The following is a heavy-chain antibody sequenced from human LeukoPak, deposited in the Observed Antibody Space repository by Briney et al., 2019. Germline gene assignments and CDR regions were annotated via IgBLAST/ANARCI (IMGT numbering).Heavy chain of an antibody. CDR2: IFPGDSDT. V-gene: IGHV5-51*01. Sequence: GESLKISCKGSGYSFTNYWIGWVRQMPGQGLEWMGIIFPGDSDTRYSPSFQGQVTISADNSISTAYLQWSSLKASDTAMYYCARRGAGYCSGFSCYYFDYWGQGTLVTVSS. J-gene: IGHJ4*02. CDR1: GYSFTNYW. D-gene: IGHD2-15*01. CDR3: ARRGAGYCSGFSCYYFDY.